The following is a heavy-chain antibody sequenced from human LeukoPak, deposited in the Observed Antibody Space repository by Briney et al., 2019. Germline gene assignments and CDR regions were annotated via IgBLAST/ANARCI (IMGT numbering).Heavy chain of an antibody. Sequence: GASVKVSCKASGYTFTSYDINWVRQAPGQGLEWMGWMNPNSGNTGYAQKFQGRVTMTRNTSMSTAYMELSSLRSEDTAVYYCARGYSYGTFFDYWGQGTLVTVSS. CDR3: ARGYSYGTFFDY. D-gene: IGHD5-18*01. CDR2: MNPNSGNT. CDR1: GYTFTSYD. V-gene: IGHV1-8*01. J-gene: IGHJ4*02.